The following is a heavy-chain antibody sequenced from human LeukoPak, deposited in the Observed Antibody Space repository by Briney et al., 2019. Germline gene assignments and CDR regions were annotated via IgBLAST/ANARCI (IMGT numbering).Heavy chain of an antibody. CDR1: GFTFSFNY. CDR2: IYSGGST. D-gene: IGHD6-19*01. Sequence: GGSLRLSCAASGFTFSFNYMSWVRQAPGKGLEWISVIYSGGSTYYADSVKGRFTISRDDSKNTLYLQMTSLRAEDTAIYYCARAQWRTYSYYYMDVWGKGTTVTVS. J-gene: IGHJ6*03. V-gene: IGHV3-53*01. CDR3: ARAQWRTYSYYYMDV.